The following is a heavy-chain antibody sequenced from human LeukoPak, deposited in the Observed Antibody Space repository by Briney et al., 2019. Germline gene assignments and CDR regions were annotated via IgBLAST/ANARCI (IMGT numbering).Heavy chain of an antibody. Sequence: GESLKISCKGSGYSFTSYWIGWVRQMPGKGLEWMGIIYPGDSDTRYSPSFQGQVTISADKSISTAYLQWSSLKASDTAMYYCARQGGYSSSWYSDYYYYMDVWGKGTTVTVSS. J-gene: IGHJ6*03. V-gene: IGHV5-51*01. CDR2: IYPGDSDT. CDR3: ARQGGYSSSWYSDYYYYMDV. D-gene: IGHD6-13*01. CDR1: GYSFTSYW.